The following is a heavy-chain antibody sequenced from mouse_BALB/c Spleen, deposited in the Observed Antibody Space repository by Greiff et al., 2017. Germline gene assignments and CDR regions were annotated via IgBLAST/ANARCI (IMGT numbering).Heavy chain of an antibody. Sequence: QVQLQQSGPGLVQPSQSLSITCTVSGFSLTSYGVHWVRQSPGKGLEWLGVIWSGGSTDYNAAFISRLSISKDNSKSQVFFKMNSLQANDTAIYYCARGFSHYYGYQFAYWGQGTLVTVSA. CDR1: GFSLTSYG. D-gene: IGHD1-2*01. V-gene: IGHV2-2*02. CDR2: IWSGGST. J-gene: IGHJ3*01. CDR3: ARGFSHYYGYQFAY.